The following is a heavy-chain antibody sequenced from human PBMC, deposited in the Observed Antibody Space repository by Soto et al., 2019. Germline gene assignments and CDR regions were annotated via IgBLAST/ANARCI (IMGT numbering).Heavy chain of an antibody. D-gene: IGHD1-26*01. V-gene: IGHV1-2*04. Sequence: QVQLVQSGAEVKKPGASVKVSCKASGYTFTGYYMHWVRQAPGQGLEWMGWINPNSGGTNYAQKFQGWVTMTRDTSISTAYMELSRLRSDDTAVYCWESDRVGFGATQRGLGDWGQGTLVTVSS. CDR3: ESDRVGFGATQRGLGD. CDR1: GYTFTGYY. J-gene: IGHJ4*02. CDR2: INPNSGGT.